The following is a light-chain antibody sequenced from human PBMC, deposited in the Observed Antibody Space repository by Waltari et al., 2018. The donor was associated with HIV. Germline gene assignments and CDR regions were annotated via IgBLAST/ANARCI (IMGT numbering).Light chain of an antibody. Sequence: EIVLTQSPGTLSLSPGERATLSCRASQSVSRSYLAWYQQKPGQAPRLLIYGASSRATGIPDRFSDSGSGTDFTLTISRLEPEDFAVYYCQQYGSSPRYSFGQGTRLEIK. CDR2: GAS. CDR3: QQYGSSPRYS. CDR1: QSVSRSY. J-gene: IGKJ2*03. V-gene: IGKV3-20*01.